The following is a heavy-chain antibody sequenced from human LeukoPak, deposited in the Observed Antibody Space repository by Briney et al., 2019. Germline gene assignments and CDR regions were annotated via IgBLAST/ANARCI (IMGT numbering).Heavy chain of an antibody. CDR2: ISNSETT. D-gene: IGHD2-15*01. Sequence: SETLSLTCSVSGGSVTSYYWNWVRQTPGKGLEWIGYISNSETTDYGPSFKSRVTMSLDTSKNQFSLKLSSVTAADTGVYYCARGYCSDERCPVFPSWGQGTLVTVSS. V-gene: IGHV4-59*02. CDR3: ARGYCSDERCPVFPS. CDR1: GGSVTSYY. J-gene: IGHJ5*02.